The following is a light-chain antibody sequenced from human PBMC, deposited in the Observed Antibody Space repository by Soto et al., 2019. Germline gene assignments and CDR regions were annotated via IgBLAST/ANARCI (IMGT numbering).Light chain of an antibody. V-gene: IGKV3-11*01. Sequence: EIVWTQSPANMSLSPGERATLLCRASQSVSSYLAWYQQKPGQAPRLLIYDASNRATGIPARFSGSGSGTDFTITISSLEPEDFAFYYCQQRSNWPTFGQGTKLEIK. CDR3: QQRSNWPT. J-gene: IGKJ2*01. CDR1: QSVSSY. CDR2: DAS.